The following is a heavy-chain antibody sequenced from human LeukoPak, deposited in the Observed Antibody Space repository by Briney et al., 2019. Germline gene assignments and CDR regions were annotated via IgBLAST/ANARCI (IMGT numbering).Heavy chain of an antibody. CDR2: ITSSSTYI. Sequence: GGSLRLSCAASGFTFSSYNMNWVRQAPGKGLEWVSSITSSSTYIYYADSVKGRFTISRDNARNSLSLQMHSLRAEDTSVYYCARDPYSGSYGNEYYYYMDVWGKGTTVTISS. CDR3: ARDPYSGSYGNEYYYYMDV. D-gene: IGHD1-26*01. V-gene: IGHV3-21*01. CDR1: GFTFSSYN. J-gene: IGHJ6*03.